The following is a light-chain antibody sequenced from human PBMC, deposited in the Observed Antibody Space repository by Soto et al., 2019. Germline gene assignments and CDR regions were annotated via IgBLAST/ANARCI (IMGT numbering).Light chain of an antibody. Sequence: ERVMTQSPASLSVSPGERATLCSRASQSVSSNLAWYQQKPGQAPRLLIYGASTRATGIPARFSGSGSGTEFTLTISRLEPEDFAVYYCQQYGSWITFGQGTRLEIK. J-gene: IGKJ5*01. CDR3: QQYGSWIT. V-gene: IGKV3-15*01. CDR1: QSVSSN. CDR2: GAS.